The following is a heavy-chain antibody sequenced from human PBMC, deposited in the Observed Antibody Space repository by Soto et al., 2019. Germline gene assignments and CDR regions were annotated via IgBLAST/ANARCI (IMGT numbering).Heavy chain of an antibody. Sequence: PGGSLRLSCAASGFTFSSYAMHWVRQAPGKGLEWVAVISYDGSNKYYADSVKGRFTISRDNSENTLYLQMNSLRAEDTAVYYCARDRGGGDSSYYYYGMDVWGQGTTVTVSS. CDR1: GFTFSSYA. CDR2: ISYDGSNK. J-gene: IGHJ6*02. V-gene: IGHV3-30-3*01. D-gene: IGHD2-21*02. CDR3: ARDRGGGDSSYYYYGMDV.